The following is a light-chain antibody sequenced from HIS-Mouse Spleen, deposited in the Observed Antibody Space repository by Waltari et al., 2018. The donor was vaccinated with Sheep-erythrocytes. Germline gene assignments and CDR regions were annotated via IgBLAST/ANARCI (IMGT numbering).Light chain of an antibody. CDR3: QVWDSSSDHHVV. V-gene: IGLV3-21*03. Sequence: SYVLTQPPSVSVAPGKTARITCGGNNIGSKSVHWYQQKPGQAPVLVVYDDSDRPSGIPERFSGANSGNPATRTISRVEAGDEADYYCQVWDSSSDHHVVFGGGTKLTVL. CDR2: DDS. CDR1: NIGSKS. J-gene: IGLJ2*01.